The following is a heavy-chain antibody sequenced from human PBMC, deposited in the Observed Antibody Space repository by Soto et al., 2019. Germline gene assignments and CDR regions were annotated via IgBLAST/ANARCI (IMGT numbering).Heavy chain of an antibody. V-gene: IGHV3-11*01. CDR1: GFTFSDNY. CDR2: ISSSGSII. CDR3: ARDLGYYESDGYFDY. Sequence: LRLSCAASGFTFSDNYMIWIRQAPGKGLEWVSYISSSGSIIYYADSVKGRFTISRDNAKNSLYLQMNSLRAEDTAVYYCARDLGYYESDGYFDYWGQGALVTVSS. J-gene: IGHJ4*02. D-gene: IGHD3-22*01.